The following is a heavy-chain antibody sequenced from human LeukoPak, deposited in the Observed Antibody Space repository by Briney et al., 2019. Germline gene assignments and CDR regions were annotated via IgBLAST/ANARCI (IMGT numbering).Heavy chain of an antibody. CDR2: ISSSSSTI. V-gene: IGHV3-48*01. J-gene: IGHJ4*02. D-gene: IGHD6-13*01. Sequence: PGGSLRLSCAASGFTFSSYSMNWVRQAPGKGREWVSYISSSSSTIYYADSVKGRFTISRDNAKNSLYLQMNSLRAEDTTVYYWASPAGRIDYWGQGTLVTVSS. CDR3: ASPAGRIDY. CDR1: GFTFSSYS.